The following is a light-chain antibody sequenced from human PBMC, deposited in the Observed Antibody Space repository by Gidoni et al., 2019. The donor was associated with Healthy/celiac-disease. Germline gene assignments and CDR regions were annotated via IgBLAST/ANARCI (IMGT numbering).Light chain of an antibody. CDR2: AAS. J-gene: IGKJ4*01. V-gene: IGKV1-8*01. CDR3: QQYYSYPLT. Sequence: AIRMTQSPSSFSASTGDRVTITFRASQGISSYLAWYQQKPGKAPKLLFYAASTLQSGVPSRFSGSGSGTDFTLTISCLQSEDFATYYCQQYYSYPLTFXGXTKVEIK. CDR1: QGISSY.